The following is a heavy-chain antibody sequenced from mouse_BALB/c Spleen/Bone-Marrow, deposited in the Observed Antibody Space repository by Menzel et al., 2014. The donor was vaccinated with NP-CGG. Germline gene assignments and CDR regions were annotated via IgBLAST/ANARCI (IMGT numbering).Heavy chain of an antibody. V-gene: IGHV1S137*01. Sequence: VQLQQSGAELVRPGVSVRISCKGSGYTFTDYAIHWVKQSHAKSLEWIGLISGYYGDAIYNQKFKGKATMTVDRSSSTAYMDLDRLSSEDSAIYYCARSGKVRNAMDYRGQGTSLTVSS. D-gene: IGHD2-14*01. CDR2: ISGYYGDA. CDR3: ARSGKVRNAMDY. J-gene: IGHJ4*01. CDR1: GYTFTDYA.